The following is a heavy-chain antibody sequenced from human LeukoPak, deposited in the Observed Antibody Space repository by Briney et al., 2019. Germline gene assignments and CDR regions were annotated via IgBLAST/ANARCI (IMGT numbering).Heavy chain of an antibody. D-gene: IGHD3-9*01. V-gene: IGHV3-9*01. J-gene: IGHJ6*03. CDR2: ISWNSGSI. CDR1: GFTFDDYA. CDR3: ASQTGSPYYYYMDV. Sequence: PGRSLRLSCAASGFTFDDYAMHWVRHAPGKGLEWVSGISWNSGSIGYADSVKGRFTISRDNAKNSLYLQMNSLRAEDTAVYYCASQTGSPYYYYMDVWGKGTTVTISS.